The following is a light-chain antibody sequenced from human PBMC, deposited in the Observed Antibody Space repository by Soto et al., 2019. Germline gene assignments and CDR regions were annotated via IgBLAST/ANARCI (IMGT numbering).Light chain of an antibody. V-gene: IGLV8-61*01. CDR1: SGSVSTSYY. Sequence: QAVVTQEPSLSVSPGGTVTLTCGLSSGSVSTSYYPSWYQQTPGQAPRTLIYSTNTRSSGVPDRFSGSILGNKAALPITGAQADDESDYYCVLFMGSGIWVFGGGTKLTVL. J-gene: IGLJ3*02. CDR2: STN. CDR3: VLFMGSGIWV.